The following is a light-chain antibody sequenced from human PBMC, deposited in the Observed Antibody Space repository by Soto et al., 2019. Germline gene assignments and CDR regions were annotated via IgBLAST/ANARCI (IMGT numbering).Light chain of an antibody. CDR1: SNDIGSFNR. J-gene: IGLJ1*01. Sequence: QSALTQPPSVSGSPGQSVTIFCTGSSNDIGSFNRVSWYLQTPGTAPQLMIYDVGSRPSGVPDRFSASKSGNTASLTISGLQAEDEGDYYCTSYSTTSTYIFGSGTKLTVL. CDR3: TSYSTTSTYI. CDR2: DVG. V-gene: IGLV2-18*02.